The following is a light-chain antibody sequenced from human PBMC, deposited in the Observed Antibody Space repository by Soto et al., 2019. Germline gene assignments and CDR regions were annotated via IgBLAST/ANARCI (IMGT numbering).Light chain of an antibody. CDR1: QSVSSN. CDR2: GAF. Sequence: EIVMTQSPATLSVSPGERATLSCRASQSVSSNLAWYQQKPGQAPRLLIYGAFTRATGIPARFSGSGSGTEFALTISSLQSEDFAVYYSQQYKNWPQTFGQGTKV. CDR3: QQYKNWPQT. V-gene: IGKV3-15*01. J-gene: IGKJ1*01.